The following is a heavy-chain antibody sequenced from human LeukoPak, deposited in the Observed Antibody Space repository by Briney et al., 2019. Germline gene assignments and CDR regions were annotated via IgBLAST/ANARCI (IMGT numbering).Heavy chain of an antibody. J-gene: IGHJ4*02. CDR3: ARVKITMVRGVQYPGY. Sequence: SETLSLTCAVSGYSISSGYYWGWIRQPPGKGLEWIGSIYHSGSTYYNPSLKSRVTISVDTSKNQFSLKLSSVTAADTAVYYCARVKITMVRGVQYPGYWGQGTLVTVSS. CDR1: GYSISSGYY. CDR2: IYHSGST. V-gene: IGHV4-38-2*01. D-gene: IGHD3-10*01.